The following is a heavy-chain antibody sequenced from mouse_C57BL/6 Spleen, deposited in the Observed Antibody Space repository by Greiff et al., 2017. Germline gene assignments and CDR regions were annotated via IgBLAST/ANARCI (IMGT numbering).Heavy chain of an antibody. J-gene: IGHJ3*01. CDR1: GYTFTSYW. D-gene: IGHD4-1*01. CDR3: ARSTGSWFAY. V-gene: IGHV1-64*01. Sequence: QVQLQQPGAELVKPGASVKLSCKASGYTFTSYWMHWVKQRPGQGLEWIGMIHPNSGSTNDNEKFKSKATLTVDKSSSTAYMQLSSLTSEDSAVYYCARSTGSWFAYWGQGTLVTVSA. CDR2: IHPNSGST.